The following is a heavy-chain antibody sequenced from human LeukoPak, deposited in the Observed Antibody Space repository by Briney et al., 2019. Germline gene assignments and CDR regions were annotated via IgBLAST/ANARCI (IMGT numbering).Heavy chain of an antibody. CDR1: GGSISSYY. Sequence: PSETLSLPCTVSGGSISSYYWSWLRQPPGKGLEWIGYIYYSGSTNYNPSLKSRVTISVDTSKNQFSLKLSSVTAADTAVYCCAREEYYDSSGYQYSGHFDYWGQGTLVTVSS. CDR3: AREEYYDSSGYQYSGHFDY. D-gene: IGHD3-22*01. CDR2: IYYSGST. J-gene: IGHJ4*02. V-gene: IGHV4-59*12.